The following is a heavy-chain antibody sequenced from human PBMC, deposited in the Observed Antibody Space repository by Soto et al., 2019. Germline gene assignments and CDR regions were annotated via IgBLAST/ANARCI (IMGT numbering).Heavy chain of an antibody. D-gene: IGHD2-2*01. CDR1: GYSFTSYW. J-gene: IGHJ5*02. V-gene: IGHV5-51*01. CDR2: IYPGDSDT. CDR3: ARQGSSSSISWFDP. Sequence: LGESLKISCKGSGYSFTSYWIGWVRQVPGKGLEWMGIIYPGDSDTRYGPSFQGQVTISADKSINTAYLQWSSLKASDTAMYYCARQGSSSSISWFDPWGQGTLVTVSS.